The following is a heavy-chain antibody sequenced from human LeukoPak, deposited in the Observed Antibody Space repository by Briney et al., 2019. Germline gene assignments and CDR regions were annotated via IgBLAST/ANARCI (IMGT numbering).Heavy chain of an antibody. CDR2: INSDGSST. V-gene: IGHV3-74*01. CDR1: GFTFSSYW. CDR3: ANATVRAWFDP. D-gene: IGHD1-1*01. J-gene: IGHJ5*02. Sequence: GGSLRLSCAASGFTFSSYWMHWVRQAPGKGLVWVSRINSDGSSTSYVDSVKGRFTISRDNSKNTLYLQMNSLRAEDTAVYYCANATVRAWFDPWGQGTLVTVSS.